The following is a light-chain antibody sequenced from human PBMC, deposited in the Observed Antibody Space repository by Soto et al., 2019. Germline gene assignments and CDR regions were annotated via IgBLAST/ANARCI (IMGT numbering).Light chain of an antibody. CDR2: RNN. J-gene: IGLJ2*01. CDR3: ATWDDSLSGVV. Sequence: QSVLTQPPSVSAAPGQRVTISCTGSSSNIGAGFGVHWYFQLPGTAPKVLLYRNNQRPSGVPDRFSGSKSGTSASLAISGLRSEDEADYYCATWDDSLSGVVFGGGTKVTVL. V-gene: IGLV1-47*01. CDR1: SSNIGAGFG.